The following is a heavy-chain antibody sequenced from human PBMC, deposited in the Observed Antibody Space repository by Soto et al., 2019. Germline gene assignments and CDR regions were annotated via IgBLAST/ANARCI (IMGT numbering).Heavy chain of an antibody. CDR1: GASVSSGTYY. CDR2: IYHSGST. Sequence: SETLSLTCTVSGASVSSGTYYWSWIRQPPGKGLEWIGYIYHSGSTYYNPSLKSRVTISVDRSKNQFSLKLSSVTAADTAVYYCARECSGGSCLDAFDIWGQGTMVTVS. J-gene: IGHJ3*02. CDR3: ARECSGGSCLDAFDI. D-gene: IGHD2-15*01. V-gene: IGHV4-30-2*01.